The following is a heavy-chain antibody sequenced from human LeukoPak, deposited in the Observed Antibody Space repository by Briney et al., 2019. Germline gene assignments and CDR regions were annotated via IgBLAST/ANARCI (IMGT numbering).Heavy chain of an antibody. J-gene: IGHJ6*02. Sequence: GGSLRLSCAASGFTFSTYWMTWVRQAPGKGLEWVANINQDGGEKNYVDSVKGRFTISRDNAKNSLYLQMNSLRAEDTAVYYCVRDMDVWGQGTTVTVSS. CDR1: GFTFSTYW. CDR3: VRDMDV. V-gene: IGHV3-7*05. CDR2: INQDGGEK.